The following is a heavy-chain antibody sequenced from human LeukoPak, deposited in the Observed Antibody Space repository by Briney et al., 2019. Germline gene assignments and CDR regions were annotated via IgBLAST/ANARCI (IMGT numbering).Heavy chain of an antibody. V-gene: IGHV4-39*01. J-gene: IGHJ3*02. Sequence: ETLSLTCTVSCGSISSSSYYWGWIRPPPGKGLEWIGSIYYSGSTYYNPSLKSRVTISVDTSKNQFSLKLSSVTAADTAVYYCASPGVAATTWGAFDIWGQGTMVTVSS. D-gene: IGHD2-15*01. CDR3: ASPGVAATTWGAFDI. CDR2: IYYSGST. CDR1: CGSISSSSYY.